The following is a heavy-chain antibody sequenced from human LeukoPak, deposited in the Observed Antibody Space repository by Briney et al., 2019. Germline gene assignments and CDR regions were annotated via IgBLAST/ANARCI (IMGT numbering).Heavy chain of an antibody. Sequence: GGSLRLSCSASGLTFITYAMHWLRRAPGKGREWVAVTSHDGSKKNYADSVKGRFTISRENSKNTLFLQMNSLRAEDTAVYYCARPQKGYWLFPQFAYWGQGTLVTVSS. CDR1: GLTFITYA. V-gene: IGHV3-30*01. CDR2: TSHDGSKK. J-gene: IGHJ4*02. CDR3: ARPQKGYWLFPQFAY. D-gene: IGHD3-22*01.